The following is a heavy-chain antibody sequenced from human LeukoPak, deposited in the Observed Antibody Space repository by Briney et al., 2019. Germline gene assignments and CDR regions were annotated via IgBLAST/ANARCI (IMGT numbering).Heavy chain of an antibody. V-gene: IGHV4-34*01. Sequence: SETLSLTCAVYGGSFSGYYWSWIRQPPGKGLEWIGEINHSGSTNYNPSLKSRVTISVDTFKNQFSLKLSSVTAADTAVYYCARAGYFDWLSASSYFDYWGQGTLVTVSS. D-gene: IGHD3-9*01. CDR2: INHSGST. CDR1: GGSFSGYY. J-gene: IGHJ4*02. CDR3: ARAGYFDWLSASSYFDY.